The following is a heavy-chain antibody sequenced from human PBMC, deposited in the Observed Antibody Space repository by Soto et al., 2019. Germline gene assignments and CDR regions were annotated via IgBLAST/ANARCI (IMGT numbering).Heavy chain of an antibody. CDR3: ARDFIWTYYDSSGYRLHDY. CDR2: ISAYNGNT. D-gene: IGHD3-22*01. CDR1: GYTFTSYG. V-gene: IGHV1-18*01. Sequence: ASVKVSCKASGYTFTSYGISWVRQAPGQGLEWMGWISAYNGNTNYAQKLQGRVTMTTDTSTSTAYMELRSLRSDDTAVYYCARDFIWTYYDSSGYRLHDYWGQGHLVTVSS. J-gene: IGHJ4*02.